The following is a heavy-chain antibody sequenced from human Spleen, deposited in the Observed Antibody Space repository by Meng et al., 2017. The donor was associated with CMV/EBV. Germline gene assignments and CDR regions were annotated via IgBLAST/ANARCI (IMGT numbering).Heavy chain of an antibody. D-gene: IGHD3-10*01. Sequence: GESLKISCAASGFTFDDYAMHWVRQAPGKGLEWVSLISWDGGSTYYADSVKGRFTISRDNSKNSLYLQMNSLRAEDTALYYCAKGSGALYYGSGNYGMDVWGQGTTVTVSS. CDR1: GFTFDDYA. CDR3: AKGSGALYYGSGNYGMDV. J-gene: IGHJ6*02. CDR2: ISWDGGST. V-gene: IGHV3-43D*03.